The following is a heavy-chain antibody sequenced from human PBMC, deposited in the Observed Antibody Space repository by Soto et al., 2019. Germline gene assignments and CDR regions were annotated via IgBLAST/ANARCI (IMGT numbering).Heavy chain of an antibody. D-gene: IGHD2-15*01. Sequence: PGESLKISCKGSGYSFINYWINWVRQMPDKGLEWMGRIDPRDSYTNYSPSFQGHVTISIDKSINTAYLQWSSLKASDTAIYYCVRQYMVAARNSPYWFDPWGQGTLVTVSS. CDR1: GYSFINYW. CDR3: VRQYMVAARNSPYWFDP. CDR2: IDPRDSYT. J-gene: IGHJ5*02. V-gene: IGHV5-10-1*01.